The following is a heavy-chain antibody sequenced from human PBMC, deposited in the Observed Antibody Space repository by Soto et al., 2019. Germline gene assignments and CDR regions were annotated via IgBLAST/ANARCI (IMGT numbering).Heavy chain of an antibody. D-gene: IGHD6-19*01. J-gene: IGHJ3*02. CDR2: ISSSSSYT. CDR1: GFTFSDYY. Sequence: QVQVVESGGGLVKPGGSLRLSCAASGFTFSDYYMSWIRQAPGKGLERVSYISSSSSYTNYADSVKGRFTISRDNAKNSLYLQMNSLRAEDTAVYYCARDWTVVAGTGADAFDIWGQGTMVTVSS. V-gene: IGHV3-11*06. CDR3: ARDWTVVAGTGADAFDI.